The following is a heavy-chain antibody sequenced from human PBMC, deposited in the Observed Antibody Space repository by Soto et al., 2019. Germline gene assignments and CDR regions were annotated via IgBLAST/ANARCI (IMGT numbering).Heavy chain of an antibody. Sequence: LSLTCTVSGDSVSTYWWSWIRQPPGKGLEWIAYIYNTGSTNYNPSLKSRVTISLDASKNQFSLKLSSVTAADTAVYYCARGPGASGTYHYYFDYWGPGTLVTVSS. CDR2: IYNTGST. J-gene: IGHJ4*02. V-gene: IGHV4-59*02. D-gene: IGHD3-10*01. CDR1: GDSVSTYW. CDR3: ARGPGASGTYHYYFDY.